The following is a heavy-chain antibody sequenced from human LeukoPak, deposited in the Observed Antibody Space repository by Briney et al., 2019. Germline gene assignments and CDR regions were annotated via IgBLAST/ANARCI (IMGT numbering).Heavy chain of an antibody. D-gene: IGHD5-24*01. CDR3: ARDSGDGYNYDAFDI. Sequence: QPGGSLRLSCAASGFTFSSYWMSWVRQAPGKGLEWVANIKQDGSEKYYVDSVKGRFTISRDNAKNSLYLQMNSLRAEDTAVYYCARDSGDGYNYDAFDIWGQGTMVTVSS. CDR1: GFTFSSYW. J-gene: IGHJ3*02. CDR2: IKQDGSEK. V-gene: IGHV3-7*01.